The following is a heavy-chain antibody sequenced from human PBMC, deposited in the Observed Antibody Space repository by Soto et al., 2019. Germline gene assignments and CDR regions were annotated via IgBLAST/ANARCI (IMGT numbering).Heavy chain of an antibody. V-gene: IGHV3-23*01. J-gene: IGHJ3*02. Sequence: GGSLRLSCAASGFTFSSYAMSWVRQAPGKGLEWVSAISGSGGSTYYADSVKGRFTISRDNSKNTLYLQMNSLRAEDTAVYYCAKYDNAGDYDSSGYYYDAFDIWGQGTMVTVSS. D-gene: IGHD3-22*01. CDR3: AKYDNAGDYDSSGYYYDAFDI. CDR1: GFTFSSYA. CDR2: ISGSGGST.